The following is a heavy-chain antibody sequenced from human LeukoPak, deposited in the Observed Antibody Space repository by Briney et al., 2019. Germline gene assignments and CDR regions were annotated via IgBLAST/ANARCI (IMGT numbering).Heavy chain of an antibody. CDR1: GYTFTGYY. J-gene: IGHJ6*02. V-gene: IGHV1-2*02. Sequence: ASVKVSCKASGYTFTGYYMHWVRQAPGQGLEWMGWINPNSGGTNYAQKFQGRVTMTRDTSISTAYMELSRLRSDDTAVYYCARVGGVGATFGGYYYYGMDVWGQGTTVTVSS. CDR2: INPNSGGT. D-gene: IGHD1-26*01. CDR3: ARVGGVGATFGGYYYYGMDV.